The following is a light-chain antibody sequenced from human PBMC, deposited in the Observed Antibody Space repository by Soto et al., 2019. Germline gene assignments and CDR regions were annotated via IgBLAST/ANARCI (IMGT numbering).Light chain of an antibody. J-gene: IGKJ1*01. CDR3: QQYGGSPT. Sequence: EIVLTQSPGTLSLSPGESATLSCRASQSVRSNYLAWYQQKPGQAPRLLIYGASSRATAIPDRFSGRGSGADFTLTISRLEPEDFAVYYCQQYGGSPTFGQGTKV. CDR1: QSVRSNY. CDR2: GAS. V-gene: IGKV3-20*01.